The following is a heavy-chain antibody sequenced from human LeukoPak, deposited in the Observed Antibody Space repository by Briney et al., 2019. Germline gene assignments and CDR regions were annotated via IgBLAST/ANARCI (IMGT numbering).Heavy chain of an antibody. CDR1: GGSISSGSYY. J-gene: IGHJ4*02. Sequence: SQTLSLTCTVSGGSISSGSYYWSWIRQPAGKGLEWIGRIYTSGSTNYNPSLKSRVTMSVDTSKNQFSLRLSSVTAADTAVYYCAGGTIFGVVIAGYFDYWGQGTLVTVSS. CDR2: IYTSGST. CDR3: AGGTIFGVVIAGYFDY. D-gene: IGHD3-3*01. V-gene: IGHV4-61*02.